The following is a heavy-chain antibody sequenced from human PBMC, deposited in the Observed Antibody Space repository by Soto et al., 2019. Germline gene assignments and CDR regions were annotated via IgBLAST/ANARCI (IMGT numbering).Heavy chain of an antibody. V-gene: IGHV4-59*01. Sequence: SETLSLTCTVSGGSISSYYWSWIRQPPGKGLEWIGYIYYSGSTNYNPSLKSRVTISVDTSKNQFSLKLSSVTAADTAVYYCARDIAARRQYWGQGTLVTSPQ. D-gene: IGHD6-6*01. CDR1: GGSISSYY. CDR3: ARDIAARRQY. J-gene: IGHJ4*02. CDR2: IYYSGST.